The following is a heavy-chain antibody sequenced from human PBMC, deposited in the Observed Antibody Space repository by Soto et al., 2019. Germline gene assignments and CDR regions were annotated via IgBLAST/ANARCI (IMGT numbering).Heavy chain of an antibody. Sequence: KPSETLSLTCAVYGGSFSGYYWSWIRQPPGKGLEWIGEINHSGSTNYNPSLKSRVTISVDTSKNQFSLKLSSVTAADTAVYYCARLYGSGSYYPDYWGQGPLVTVSS. V-gene: IGHV4-34*01. CDR1: GGSFSGYY. J-gene: IGHJ4*02. CDR3: ARLYGSGSYYPDY. CDR2: INHSGST. D-gene: IGHD3-10*01.